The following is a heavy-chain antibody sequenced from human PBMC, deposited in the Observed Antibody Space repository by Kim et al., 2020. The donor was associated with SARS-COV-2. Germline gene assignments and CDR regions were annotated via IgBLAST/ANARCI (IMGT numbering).Heavy chain of an antibody. Sequence: GGSLRLSCAASGFTFSSYGMHWVRQAPGKGLEWVAGISYDGSNKYYADSVKGRFTISRDNSKNTLYLQMNSLRAEDTAVYYCAVLWNDAFDIWGQGTMVTVSS. J-gene: IGHJ3*02. V-gene: IGHV3-33*05. CDR2: ISYDGSNK. CDR3: AVLWNDAFDI. D-gene: IGHD2-21*01. CDR1: GFTFSSYG.